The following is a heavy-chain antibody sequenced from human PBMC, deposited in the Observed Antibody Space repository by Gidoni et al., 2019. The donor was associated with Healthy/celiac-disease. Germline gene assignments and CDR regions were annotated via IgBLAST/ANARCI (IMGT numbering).Heavy chain of an antibody. CDR2: IKSKTDGGTT. V-gene: IGHV3-15*07. Sequence: EVQLVESGGGLVKPGGSLRLSCAASGFTFSNAWMNWVRQAPGKGLEWVGRIKSKTDGGTTDYAAPVKGRFTISRDDSKNTLYLQMNSLKTEDTAVYYCTTDAATMVRGATWYFDLWGRGTLVTVSS. CDR1: GFTFSNAW. J-gene: IGHJ2*01. D-gene: IGHD3-10*01. CDR3: TTDAATMVRGATWYFDL.